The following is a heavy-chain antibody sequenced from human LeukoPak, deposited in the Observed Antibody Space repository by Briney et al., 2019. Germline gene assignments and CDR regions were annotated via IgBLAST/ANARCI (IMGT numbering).Heavy chain of an antibody. CDR3: ARHRVGYRSSTSCSLPDY. Sequence: GESLKISCKGSGYSFTSYWISWVRQMPGKGLEWMGRIDPTDSYTNYSPSFQGHVTISADKSLSTAYLQWSSLKASDTAMYYCARHRVGYRSSTSCSLPDYWGQGTLVTVSS. CDR1: GYSFTSYW. D-gene: IGHD2-2*01. CDR2: IDPTDSYT. J-gene: IGHJ4*02. V-gene: IGHV5-10-1*01.